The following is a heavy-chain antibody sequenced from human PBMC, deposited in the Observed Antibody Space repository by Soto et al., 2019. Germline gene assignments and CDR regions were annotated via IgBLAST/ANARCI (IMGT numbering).Heavy chain of an antibody. CDR1: GGSISSGDYY. CDR2: IYYSGST. D-gene: IGHD6-19*01. J-gene: IGHJ4*02. Sequence: SETLSLTCTVSGGSISSGDYYWSWIRQPPGKDLEWIGYIYYSGSTYYNPSLKSRVTISVDTSKNQFSLKLSSVTAADTAVYYCARGIAVTDNGGYFDYWGQGTLVTVSS. CDR3: ARGIAVTDNGGYFDY. V-gene: IGHV4-30-4*01.